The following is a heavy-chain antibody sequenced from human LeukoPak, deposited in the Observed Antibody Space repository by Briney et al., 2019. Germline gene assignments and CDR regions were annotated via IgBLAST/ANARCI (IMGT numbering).Heavy chain of an antibody. CDR2: ISSSSYI. J-gene: IGHJ4*02. CDR1: GFTFSSYS. D-gene: IGHD6-19*01. Sequence: GGSLRLSCAASGFTFSSYSMNWVRQAPGKGLEWVSSISSSSYIFYADSVKGRFTISRDNAKNSLYLQMNSLRGEDTAVYYCARGDSSGWSSNTPLDSGQGPLVIVSS. V-gene: IGHV3-21*01. CDR3: ARGDSSGWSSNTPLD.